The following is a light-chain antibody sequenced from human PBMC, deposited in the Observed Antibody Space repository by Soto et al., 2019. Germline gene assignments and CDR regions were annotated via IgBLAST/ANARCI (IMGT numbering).Light chain of an antibody. J-gene: IGLJ3*02. Sequence: QSALTQPRSVSGSPGQSVTISCTGTSSDVGGYDYVSWCQQHPGKAPKLLIYDVTRRLSGVPDRFSGSKSGNTASLTISGLQAEDEADYYCCSYAGAYTWMFGGGTKLTVL. CDR3: CSYAGAYTWM. CDR2: DVT. V-gene: IGLV2-11*01. CDR1: SSDVGGYDY.